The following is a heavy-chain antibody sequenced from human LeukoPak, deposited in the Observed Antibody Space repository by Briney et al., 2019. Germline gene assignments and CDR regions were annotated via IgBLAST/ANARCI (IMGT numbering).Heavy chain of an antibody. Sequence: GESLKISCKGSGYSFTNYWIGWVRQMPGKGLEWMGIIYPGDSDTRYSPSFQGQVTISADKSINTAYLQWSSLKASDTAMYYCARRRRSSENWFDPWGQGTLVTVSS. V-gene: IGHV5-51*01. CDR3: ARRRRSSENWFDP. CDR1: GYSFTNYW. J-gene: IGHJ5*02. CDR2: IYPGDSDT. D-gene: IGHD6-19*01.